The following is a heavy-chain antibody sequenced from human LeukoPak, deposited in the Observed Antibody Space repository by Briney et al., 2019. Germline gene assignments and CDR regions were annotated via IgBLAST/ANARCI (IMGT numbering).Heavy chain of an antibody. V-gene: IGHV3-30-3*01. D-gene: IGHD5-18*01. J-gene: IGHJ4*02. Sequence: GGSLRLSCAASGFTFSRLAMYWVRQAPGKGLEWVAIISNDGSNEYYADSVKGRFTISRDNSKNTLYLQMNSLRAEDTAVYYCARGQLWLLSYWGQGTLVTVSS. CDR2: ISNDGSNE. CDR3: ARGQLWLLSY. CDR1: GFTFSRLA.